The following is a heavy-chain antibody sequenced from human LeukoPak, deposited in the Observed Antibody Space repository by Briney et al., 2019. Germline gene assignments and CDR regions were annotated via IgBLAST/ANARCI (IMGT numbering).Heavy chain of an antibody. J-gene: IGHJ6*02. CDR2: INANNGGT. V-gene: IGHV1-2*02. Sequence: GASVKVSCKASGYTFTGYDLNWVRQAPGQGLEWMGWINANNGGTNYAQKLQGRVTMTTDTSISTAYMELRRLRSDDTAVYYCASWAYDIFSGYPDDGMDVWGQGTTVTVSS. CDR3: ASWAYDIFSGYPDDGMDV. D-gene: IGHD3-9*01. CDR1: GYTFTGYD.